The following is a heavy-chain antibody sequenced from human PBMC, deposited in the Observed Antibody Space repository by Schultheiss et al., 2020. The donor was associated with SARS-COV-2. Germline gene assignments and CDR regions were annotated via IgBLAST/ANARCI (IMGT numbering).Heavy chain of an antibody. CDR1: GFTFSSYA. V-gene: IGHV3-64*01. CDR2: ISSNGGST. CDR3: ARITVTTREYYYYGMDV. J-gene: IGHJ6*02. D-gene: IGHD4-17*01. Sequence: GGSLRLSCAASGFTFSSYAMHWVRQAPGKGLEYVSAISSNGGSTYYANSVKGRFTISRDNAKNSLYLQMNSLRAEDTAVYYCARITVTTREYYYYGMDVWGQGTTVTVSS.